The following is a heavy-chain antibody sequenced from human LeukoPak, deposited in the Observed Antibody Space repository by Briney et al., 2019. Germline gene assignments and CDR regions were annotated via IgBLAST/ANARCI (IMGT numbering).Heavy chain of an antibody. V-gene: IGHV4-61*02. J-gene: IGHJ4*02. CDR2: IYTSGST. CDR1: GNSISSGDYY. Sequence: PSETLSLTCTVSGNSISSGDYYWSWIRQPAGKGLEWIGRIYTSGSTTYNPSLQSRVTISGDTSENQFSLRLSSVTAADTAVYYCARFSSNFDYWGQGTLVTVSS. D-gene: IGHD6-19*01. CDR3: ARFSSNFDY.